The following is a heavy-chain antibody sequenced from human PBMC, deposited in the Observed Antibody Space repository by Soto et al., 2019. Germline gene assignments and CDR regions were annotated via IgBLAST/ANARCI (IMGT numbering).Heavy chain of an antibody. CDR2: INPGGSNT. CDR3: VRAVGVGDY. V-gene: IGHV3-74*01. J-gene: IGHJ4*02. Sequence: EVQLVESGGGLVQPGGTLRLSCAASGFTFSDYWMHWVRQVPGEGLVWVSRINPGGSNTGFADSVKGRFTISRDNARNTRYLQMNSLRVEDTAVYYCVRAVGVGDYWGQGTLVTVSS. CDR1: GFTFSDYW. D-gene: IGHD2-21*01.